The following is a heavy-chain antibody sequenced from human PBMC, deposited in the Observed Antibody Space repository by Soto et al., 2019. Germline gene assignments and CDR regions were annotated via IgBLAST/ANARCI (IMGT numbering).Heavy chain of an antibody. CDR2: IYYSGST. CDR1: GGSISRGDYY. D-gene: IGHD1-7*01. J-gene: IGHJ4*02. Sequence: SETLSLTCSVSGGSISRGDYYWSWIRQPPGKGLEWIGYIYYSGSTYYNPSLKSRVTISVDTSKNQFSLKLSSVTAADTAVYYCARVSTELDTNFDYWGQGTLVTVSS. V-gene: IGHV4-30-4*01. CDR3: ARVSTELDTNFDY.